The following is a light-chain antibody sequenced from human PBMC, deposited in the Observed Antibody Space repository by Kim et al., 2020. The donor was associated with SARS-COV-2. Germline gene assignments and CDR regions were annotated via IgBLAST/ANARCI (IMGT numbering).Light chain of an antibody. Sequence: SLSPGERATLSCMASQFLNNRLAWYQQKPGQAPRLLIDGAYNRATGVPARFSGTGSGTEFTLTISSLQSEDFAVYYCQQYNAWPLTFGGGTKLEI. CDR1: QFLNNR. CDR2: GAY. CDR3: QQYNAWPLT. J-gene: IGKJ4*01. V-gene: IGKV3-15*01.